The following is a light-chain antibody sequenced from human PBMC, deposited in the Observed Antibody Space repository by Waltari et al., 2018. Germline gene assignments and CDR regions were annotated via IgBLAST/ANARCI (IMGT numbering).Light chain of an antibody. CDR1: QSVGNN. V-gene: IGKV3-15*01. CDR3: HQYNHWPTFT. J-gene: IGKJ2*01. CDR2: GAS. Sequence: EIEMTQSPATLSVSPGERVTPSCGASQSVGNNLAWYQQRPGQAPRLLIYGASTRATDISDRFSGSGSGTDFTLTISALQSEDLAVYYCHQYNHWPTFTFGQGTKLQIE.